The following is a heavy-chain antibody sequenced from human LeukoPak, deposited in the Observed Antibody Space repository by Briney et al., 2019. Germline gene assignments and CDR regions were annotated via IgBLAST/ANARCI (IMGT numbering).Heavy chain of an antibody. J-gene: IGHJ5*02. D-gene: IGHD4-11*01. Sequence: ASVKVSCKASGYTFTSYDFNWVRRATGQRPEWMGWMSPNSGDTGYAQKFQDRVTMTRNTSISTAYMELSSLRSEDTAVYYCARGGLQDNWFDPWGQGTLVTVSS. V-gene: IGHV1-8*01. CDR1: GYTFTSYD. CDR2: MSPNSGDT. CDR3: ARGGLQDNWFDP.